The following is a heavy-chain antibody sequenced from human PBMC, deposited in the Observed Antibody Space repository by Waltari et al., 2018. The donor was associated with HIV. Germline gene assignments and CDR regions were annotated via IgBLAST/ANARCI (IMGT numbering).Heavy chain of an antibody. V-gene: IGHV1-8*01. Sequence: QVQLVQSGAEVKKPGASVKVSCKASGYTFTSFDISWVRQATGHGLEWMGWMSPNMGNTGYAQKFQGRITMTRDTPTGTAYMELSSLRSEDTAVYYCARGQNWGASYWYFDLWGRGTLVTVSS. J-gene: IGHJ2*01. D-gene: IGHD7-27*01. CDR1: GYTFTSFD. CDR2: MSPNMGNT. CDR3: ARGQNWGASYWYFDL.